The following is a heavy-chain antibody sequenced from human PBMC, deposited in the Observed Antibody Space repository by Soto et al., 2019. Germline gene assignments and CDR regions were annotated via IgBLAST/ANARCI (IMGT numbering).Heavy chain of an antibody. CDR2: IGGSSGST. CDR3: ARGGMVRGVLDY. D-gene: IGHD3-10*01. J-gene: IGHJ4*02. CDR1: GFTFTSYA. V-gene: IGHV3-23*01. Sequence: EVQLLESGGGLVQPGASPRLSCAASGFTFTSYAMSWVRQAPGKGLEWVSSIGGSSGSTYYADSVKGRFTISRDNSKNTLYLQMNSLRAEDTAVYYCARGGMVRGVLDYWGQGTLVTVSS.